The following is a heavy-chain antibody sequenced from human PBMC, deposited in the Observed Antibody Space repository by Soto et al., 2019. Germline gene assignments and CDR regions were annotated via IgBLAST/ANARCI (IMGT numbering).Heavy chain of an antibody. Sequence: QITLQESGPTLVKPTQTLTVTCTFSGFTLSASAVGVGWIRQPPGKALEWLALIYWNDDKRYSPSLKSRLSLTKDTSTNQLVLTMTNMDPVDTATYYCAHSRGYIVGATFFDYWGQGTLVTVSS. CDR3: AHSRGYIVGATFFDY. J-gene: IGHJ4*02. D-gene: IGHD1-26*01. CDR1: GFTLSASAVG. V-gene: IGHV2-5*01. CDR2: IYWNDDK.